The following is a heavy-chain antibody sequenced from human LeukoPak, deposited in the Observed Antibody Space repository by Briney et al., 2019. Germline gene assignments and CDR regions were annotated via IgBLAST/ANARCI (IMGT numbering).Heavy chain of an antibody. CDR3: ASGGSIPC. D-gene: IGHD6-13*01. Sequence: GSLRLSCAASGFTFSSYAMNWVRQAPGKGLEWVSAISGSGGSTYYAESVKGRFTISRDNSKNTLSLQMNSLRAEDTAVYYCASGGSIPCWGQGILVTVSS. CDR2: ISGSGGST. V-gene: IGHV3-23*01. J-gene: IGHJ4*02. CDR1: GFTFSSYA.